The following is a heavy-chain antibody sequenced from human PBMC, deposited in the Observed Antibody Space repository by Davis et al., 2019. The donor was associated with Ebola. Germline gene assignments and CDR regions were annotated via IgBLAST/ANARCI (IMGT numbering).Heavy chain of an antibody. CDR2: ISSSSSYI. J-gene: IGHJ4*02. CDR1: GFTFSSYS. V-gene: IGHV3-21*01. Sequence: PGGSLRLSCAASGFTFSSYSMNWVRQAPGKGLEWVSSISSSSSYIYYADSVKGRFTISRDNSKNTLYLQMNSLRAEDTAVYYCAYLGGIFGFKAPDFDYWGQGTLVTVSS. D-gene: IGHD3-3*01. CDR3: AYLGGIFGFKAPDFDY.